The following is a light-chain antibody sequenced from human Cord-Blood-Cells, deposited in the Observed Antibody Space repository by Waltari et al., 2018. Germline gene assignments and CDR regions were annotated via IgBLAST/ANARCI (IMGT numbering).Light chain of an antibody. CDR1: SSDVGSYNL. J-gene: IGLJ2*01. CDR3: FSYAGSSTFEV. V-gene: IGLV2-23*03. Sequence: QSALTQPASVSGSPGPSITISCTGTSSDVGSYNLVSCYQQHPGKAPKLMIYEGSKRPSVVSNRFSGSKSGNTASLTISGLQAEDEADYYCFSYAGSSTFEVFGGGTKLTVL. CDR2: EGS.